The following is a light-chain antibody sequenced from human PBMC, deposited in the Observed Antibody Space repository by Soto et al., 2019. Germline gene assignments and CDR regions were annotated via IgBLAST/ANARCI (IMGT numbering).Light chain of an antibody. CDR3: QQYGNSRFT. CDR1: QSVSSSS. Sequence: VLTQSPGTLSLSAGVRATLSCRASQSVSSSSFAWYQQKPGQAPRLLIFGTSARATGIPDRFRGSGSGTEFTLTITRLEPEDFAVYYCQQYGNSRFTCGRGTKLEIK. CDR2: GTS. J-gene: IGKJ2*01. V-gene: IGKV3-20*01.